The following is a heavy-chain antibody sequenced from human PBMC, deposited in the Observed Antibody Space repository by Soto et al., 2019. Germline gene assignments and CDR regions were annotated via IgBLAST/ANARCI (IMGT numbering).Heavy chain of an antibody. CDR3: AREDRDRETGLVPAAIDGMDV. CDR2: IIPIFGIA. D-gene: IGHD2-2*01. CDR1: GGTFSRYS. Sequence: QVQLVQSGAEVKKPGSSVKVSCKASGGTFSRYSITWVRQAPGHGLEWIGRIIPIFGIASDAEKFQGRVTITADDSTSTAYMGLSSLRSDDTAVYYCAREDRDRETGLVPAAIDGMDVWGQGTTVTVSS. V-gene: IGHV1-69*08. J-gene: IGHJ6*02.